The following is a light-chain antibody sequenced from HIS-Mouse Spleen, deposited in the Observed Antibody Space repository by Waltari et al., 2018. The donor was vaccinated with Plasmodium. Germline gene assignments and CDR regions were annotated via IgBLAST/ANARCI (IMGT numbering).Light chain of an antibody. CDR3: YSTDSSGNHRV. CDR1: ALPKKY. CDR2: EDS. J-gene: IGLJ3*02. Sequence: SYELTQPPSVSVSPGQPARITCSGDALPKKYAYWYQQKSGQAPVLVIYEDSKRSSGIPERFSGSSSGTMATLTSSGAQVEDEADYYCYSTDSSGNHRVFGGGTKLTVL. V-gene: IGLV3-10*01.